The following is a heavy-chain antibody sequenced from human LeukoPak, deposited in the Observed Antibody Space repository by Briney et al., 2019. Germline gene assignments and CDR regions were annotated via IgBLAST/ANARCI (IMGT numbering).Heavy chain of an antibody. CDR1: GCTFTGYY. Sequence: ASVKVSCKASGCTFTGYYMHWVRQAPGQGLEWIGRINPNTGGTNYAQKFQGRVTMTRDTSISTAYMELSRLTSDDTAMYCCARGGARPNDAFDIWGQGTMVTVSS. D-gene: IGHD1-26*01. J-gene: IGHJ3*02. V-gene: IGHV1-2*06. CDR2: INPNTGGT. CDR3: ARGGARPNDAFDI.